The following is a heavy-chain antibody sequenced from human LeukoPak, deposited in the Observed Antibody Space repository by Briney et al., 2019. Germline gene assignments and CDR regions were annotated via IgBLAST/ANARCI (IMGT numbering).Heavy chain of an antibody. D-gene: IGHD6-19*01. Sequence: SETLSLTCTVSGDSFNIDYWSWIRQPPGKGLEWIGYIYHNGYTKYNPSLKSRVSISVDTSKNQFSLQLNSVTAADTAVYYCARDTHSSGWSRGWFDPWGPGTQVIVSS. CDR3: ARDTHSSGWSRGWFDP. V-gene: IGHV4-59*01. CDR2: IYHNGYT. J-gene: IGHJ5*02. CDR1: GDSFNIDY.